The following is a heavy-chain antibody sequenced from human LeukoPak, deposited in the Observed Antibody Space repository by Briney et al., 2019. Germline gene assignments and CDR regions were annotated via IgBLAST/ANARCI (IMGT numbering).Heavy chain of an antibody. CDR3: ARVERSWFDP. V-gene: IGHV3-23*01. D-gene: IGHD3-3*01. CDR2: ISGSGGST. Sequence: GGSLRLSCAASGFTFSRYWMSWVRQAPGKGLEWVSAISGSGGSTYYADSVKGRFTISRDNAKNSLYLQMNSLRADDTAVYYCARVERSWFDPWGQGTLVTVSS. CDR1: GFTFSRYW. J-gene: IGHJ5*02.